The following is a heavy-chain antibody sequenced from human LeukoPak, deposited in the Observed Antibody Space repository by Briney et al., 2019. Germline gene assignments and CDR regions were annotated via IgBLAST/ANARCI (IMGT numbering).Heavy chain of an antibody. Sequence: SGGSLRLSCAASGFTFSSYVMHWVRQAPGKGLVWVARISHDARITTYADSVKGRFTISRDNAKNTLYLQMNSLRAEDTAVYYCARDLDWLLYDFWGQGTLVTVSS. CDR1: GFTFSSYV. V-gene: IGHV3-74*03. D-gene: IGHD3-9*01. J-gene: IGHJ4*02. CDR2: ISHDARIT. CDR3: ARDLDWLLYDF.